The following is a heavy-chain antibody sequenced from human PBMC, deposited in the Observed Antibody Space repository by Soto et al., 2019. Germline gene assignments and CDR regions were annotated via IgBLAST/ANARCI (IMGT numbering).Heavy chain of an antibody. CDR2: ISFDGSNK. CDR3: ARVPGDMVAILYSYPLDGRESLSDVDV. V-gene: IGHV3-30*04. D-gene: IGHD5-12*01. CDR1: GFTFSYYP. J-gene: IGHJ6*02. Sequence: QMQLVESGGGAVQPGRSLRLSCAASGFTFSYYPMHWVRQAPGKGLEWVAVISFDGSNKYYADSVKGRFTISRDNSKNTLYLQMNSLRGEDTAVYYCARVPGDMVAILYSYPLDGRESLSDVDVWGQGTTVTVSS.